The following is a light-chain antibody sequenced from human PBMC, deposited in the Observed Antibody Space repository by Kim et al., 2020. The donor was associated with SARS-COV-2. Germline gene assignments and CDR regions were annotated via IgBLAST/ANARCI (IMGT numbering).Light chain of an antibody. V-gene: IGKV1-16*02. J-gene: IGKJ5*01. CDR1: QGISNY. CDR2: GAS. CDR3: QQYDSRPFT. Sequence: ASVGDSVTITSRARQGISNYLAWFQQKPGKAPKSLIYGASTLQGGVPSKFSGSRSGTEFTLTISSLQPEDFATYYCQQYDSRPFTFGQGTRLEIK.